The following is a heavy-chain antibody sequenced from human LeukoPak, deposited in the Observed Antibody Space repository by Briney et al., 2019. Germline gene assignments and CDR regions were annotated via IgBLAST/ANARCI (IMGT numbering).Heavy chain of an antibody. CDR3: ARVHLGYYYGSGSLDY. D-gene: IGHD3-10*01. J-gene: IGHJ4*02. V-gene: IGHV4-59*12. CDR1: GGSINGYY. CDR2: IYYTGST. Sequence: PSETLSLTCTVSGGSINGYYWSWIRQSPGKGLESLGYIYYTGSTNYNPSLKSRVTISVDTSKNQFSLKLSSVTAADTAVYYCARVHLGYYYGSGSLDYWGQGTLVTVSS.